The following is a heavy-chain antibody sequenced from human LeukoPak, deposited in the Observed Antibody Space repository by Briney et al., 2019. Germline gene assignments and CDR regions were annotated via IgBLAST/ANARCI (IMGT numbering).Heavy chain of an antibody. CDR3: ARGGLRYFDWLSSYYFDY. CDR2: INHSGST. CDR1: GGSFSGYY. Sequence: RTSETLSLTCAVYGGSFSGYYWSWIRQPPGKGLEWIGEINHSGSTNYNPSLKSRVTISVDTSKNQFSLKLSSVTAADTAVCYCARGGLRYFDWLSSYYFDYWGQGTLVTVSS. J-gene: IGHJ4*02. V-gene: IGHV4-34*01. D-gene: IGHD3-9*01.